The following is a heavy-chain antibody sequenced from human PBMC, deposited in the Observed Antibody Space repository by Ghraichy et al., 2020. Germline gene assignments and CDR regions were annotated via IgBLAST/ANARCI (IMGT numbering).Heavy chain of an antibody. CDR3: AKAGFPPITMIVVVIPRFDY. J-gene: IGHJ4*02. Sequence: GGSLRLSCAASGFTFSSYAMSWVRQAPGKGLEWVSAISGSGGSTYYADSVKGRFTISRDNSKNTLYLQMNSLRAEDTAVYYCAKAGFPPITMIVVVIPRFDYWGQGTLVTVSS. CDR1: GFTFSSYA. V-gene: IGHV3-23*01. D-gene: IGHD3-22*01. CDR2: ISGSGGST.